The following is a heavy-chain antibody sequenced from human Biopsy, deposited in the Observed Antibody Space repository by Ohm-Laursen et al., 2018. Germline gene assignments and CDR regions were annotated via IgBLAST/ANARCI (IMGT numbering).Heavy chain of an antibody. CDR2: INPNSGGT. J-gene: IGHJ4*02. V-gene: IGHV1-2*02. CDR3: TRDRGITVAGTLGFNFDY. CDR1: GYTFTDYY. D-gene: IGHD6-19*01. Sequence: SVKVSCKASGYTFTDYYMHWVRQAPGQGLEWMGWINPNSGGTNYAQKFQGRVTMTRDTSISTAYMDLGGLRSDDTAVYYCTRDRGITVAGTLGFNFDYWGQGTLVTVSS.